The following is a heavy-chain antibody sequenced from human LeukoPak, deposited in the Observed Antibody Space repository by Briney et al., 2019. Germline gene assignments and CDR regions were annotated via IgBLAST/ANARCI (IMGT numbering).Heavy chain of an antibody. D-gene: IGHD3-22*01. V-gene: IGHV4-4*02. CDR2: IYHSGST. CDR3: ARDRGYYDSSGIIDY. CDR1: GGSISSSNW. Sequence: SETLSLTCAVSGGSISSSNWWSWVRQPPGKGLEWIGEIYHSGSTNYNPSLKSRVTISVDKSKNQFSLKLSSVTAADTAVYYCARDRGYYDSSGIIDYWAQGTLVTVSS. J-gene: IGHJ4*02.